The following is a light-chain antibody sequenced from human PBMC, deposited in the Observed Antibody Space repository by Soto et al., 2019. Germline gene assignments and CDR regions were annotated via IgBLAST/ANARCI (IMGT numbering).Light chain of an antibody. V-gene: IGLV9-49*01. Sequence: QLVLTQPPSASASLGASVTLTCTLSSGYSNYKVDWYQQRPGKGPRFVMRVGTGGIVGSKGDGIPDRFSVLGSGLNRYLIIKNIQEEDESDYHCGADHGRGSNFVYVFGTGTKVTVL. CDR1: SGYSNYK. CDR2: VGTGGIVG. J-gene: IGLJ1*01. CDR3: GADHGRGSNFVYV.